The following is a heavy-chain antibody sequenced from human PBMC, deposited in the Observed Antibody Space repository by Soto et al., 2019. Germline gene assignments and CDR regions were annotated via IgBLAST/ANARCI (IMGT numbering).Heavy chain of an antibody. V-gene: IGHV1-18*04. CDR3: ARDRGFGYSCYDCSCV. Sequence: ASVKVSCKASGYTITSYGNSWVRQAPGQGLEGMGWISAYKCNTNCAQKLQGRVTMTTYTSTRTAYMELRSLRSDDTAVYYCARDRGFGYSCYDCSCVWGQGTTVTVSS. CDR2: ISAYKCNT. J-gene: IGHJ6*02. D-gene: IGHD5-12*01. CDR1: GYTITSYG.